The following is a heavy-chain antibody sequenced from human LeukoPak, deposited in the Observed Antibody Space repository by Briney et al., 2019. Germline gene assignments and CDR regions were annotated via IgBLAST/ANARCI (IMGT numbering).Heavy chain of an antibody. V-gene: IGHV3-9*01. J-gene: IGHJ4*02. CDR2: ISWNSGSI. CDR1: GFTFDDYA. D-gene: IGHD1-26*01. Sequence: LSGGSLRLSCAASGFTFDDYAMHWVRQAPGKGLEWVSGISWNSGSIGYADSAKGRFTISRDNAKSSLYLQMNSLRAEDTALYYCAKDLYSGSYYREHGVDYWGQGTLVTVSS. CDR3: AKDLYSGSYYREHGVDY.